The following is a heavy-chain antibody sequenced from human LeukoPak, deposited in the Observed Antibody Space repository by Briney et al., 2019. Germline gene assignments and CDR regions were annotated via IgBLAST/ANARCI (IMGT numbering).Heavy chain of an antibody. CDR2: IYPGDSDT. V-gene: IGHV5-51*01. CDR3: ARQDRWRVVPAARDAFDI. D-gene: IGHD2-2*01. J-gene: IGHJ3*02. CDR1: GYSFTTYW. Sequence: GESLKFSCKGSGYSFTTYWIGWVRQMPGKGLEWMGIIYPGDSDTRYSPSFQGQVTISADKSISTAYLQWSSLKASDTAMYYCARQDRWRVVPAARDAFDIWGQGTIVTVSS.